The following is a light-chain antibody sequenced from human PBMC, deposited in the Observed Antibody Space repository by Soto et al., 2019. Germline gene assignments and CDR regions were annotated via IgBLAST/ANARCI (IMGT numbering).Light chain of an antibody. Sequence: QSVLTQPPSLSGTPGQRVTISCSGSSSQIGSNTVSWYQQLPGKAPKLLIYDNDRRPSGVPDRFSGSKSGTSGSLAISDLHSEDEAEYFCAAWHDSLNAWVFGGGTKLTVL. CDR3: AAWHDSLNAWV. J-gene: IGLJ3*02. CDR1: SSQIGSNT. CDR2: DND. V-gene: IGLV1-44*01.